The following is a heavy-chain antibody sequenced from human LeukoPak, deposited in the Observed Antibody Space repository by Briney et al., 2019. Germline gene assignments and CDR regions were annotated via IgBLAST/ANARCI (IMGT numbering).Heavy chain of an antibody. Sequence: GASVKVSCKASGYTFTSYGISWARQAPGQGLEWMGWISAYNGNTNYAQKLQGRVTMTTDTSTSTAYMELRSLRSDDTAVYYCAREGVTAIVGYYYYGMDVWGQGTTVTVSS. J-gene: IGHJ6*02. V-gene: IGHV1-18*01. CDR2: ISAYNGNT. CDR3: AREGVTAIVGYYYYGMDV. CDR1: GYTFTSYG. D-gene: IGHD2-21*02.